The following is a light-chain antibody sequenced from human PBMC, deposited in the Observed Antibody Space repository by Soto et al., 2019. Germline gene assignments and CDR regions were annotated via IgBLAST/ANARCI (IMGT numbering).Light chain of an antibody. CDR2: EVN. Sequence: QSSLTQPPSASGSPGQSVTISCTGTSSDIGGYNFVSWYQQHPGKAPKLIIYEVNKRPSGVPDRFSGSKSGNTASLTVSGLQSDDEGDYYRSSYAGTNNLGVFGGGTKVTVL. CDR1: SSDIGGYNF. V-gene: IGLV2-8*01. CDR3: SSYAGTNNLGV. J-gene: IGLJ3*02.